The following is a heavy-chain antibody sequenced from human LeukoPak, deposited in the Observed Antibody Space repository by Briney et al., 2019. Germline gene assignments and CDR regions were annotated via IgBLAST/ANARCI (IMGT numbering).Heavy chain of an antibody. CDR3: AKAMPSSGSYYNGDY. CDR1: GFTFSDYY. Sequence: GGSLRLSCAASGFTFSDYYMSWIRQAPGKGLEWVSAISGSGGSTYYADSVKGRFTISRDNSKNTLYLQMNSLRAEDTAVYYCAKAMPSSGSYYNGDYWGQGTLVTVSS. V-gene: IGHV3-23*01. D-gene: IGHD3-10*01. CDR2: ISGSGGST. J-gene: IGHJ4*02.